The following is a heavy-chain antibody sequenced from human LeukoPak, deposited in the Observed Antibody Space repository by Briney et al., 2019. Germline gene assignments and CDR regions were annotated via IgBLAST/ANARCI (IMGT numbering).Heavy chain of an antibody. Sequence: PGGSLRLSCAASGFTFTNAWMSWVRQAPGKGLEWVAVISYDGSNKYYADSVKGRFTISRDNSKNTLYLQMNSLRAEDTAVYYCAKDMNIVVVVAVFSYGMDVWGQGTTVTVSS. V-gene: IGHV3-30*18. CDR2: ISYDGSNK. D-gene: IGHD2-15*01. CDR1: GFTFTNAW. CDR3: AKDMNIVVVVAVFSYGMDV. J-gene: IGHJ6*02.